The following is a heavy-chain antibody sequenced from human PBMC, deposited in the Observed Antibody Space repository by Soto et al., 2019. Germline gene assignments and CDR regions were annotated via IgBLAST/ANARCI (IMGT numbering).Heavy chain of an antibody. J-gene: IGHJ6*02. CDR1: GGTFSSYA. D-gene: IGHD3-3*01. V-gene: IGHV1-69*06. CDR2: IIPIFGTA. CDR3: ASPAYDFWSGYVYGMDV. Sequence: ASVKVSCKASGGTFSSYAISWVRQAPGQGLEWMGGIIPIFGTANYAQKFQGRVTITADKSTSTAYMELSSLRSEDTAGYYCASPAYDFWSGYVYGMDVWGQGTTVTVSS.